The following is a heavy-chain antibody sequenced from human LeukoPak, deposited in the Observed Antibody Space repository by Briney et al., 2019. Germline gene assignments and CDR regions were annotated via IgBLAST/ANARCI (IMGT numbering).Heavy chain of an antibody. Sequence: SETLSLTCAVYGGSFSGYYWSWIRQPPGKGLEWIGRIYITGSTTYNPSLKSRVTMSLDTSKNQFSLKLSSVTAADTAVYYCARDSGTTGEVKFDPWGQGTLVTVSS. V-gene: IGHV4-4*07. CDR1: GGSFSGYY. D-gene: IGHD3-10*01. CDR3: ARDSGTTGEVKFDP. J-gene: IGHJ5*02. CDR2: IYITGST.